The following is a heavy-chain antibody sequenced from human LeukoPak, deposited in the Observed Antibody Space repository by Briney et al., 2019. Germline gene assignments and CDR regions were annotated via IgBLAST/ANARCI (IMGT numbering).Heavy chain of an antibody. CDR3: ARAHYDFWSRHPRYNWFDP. Sequence: ASVEVSCKASGYTFTSYCISWVRQAPGQALEGMGWISAYNGNTNYAQKLQGRVTITKDTTKSTTYMEPRSPRSDDTAVYYCARAHYDFWSRHPRYNWFDPWGQGTLVTVSS. CDR2: ISAYNGNT. CDR1: GYTFTSYC. J-gene: IGHJ5*02. V-gene: IGHV1-18*01. D-gene: IGHD3-3*01.